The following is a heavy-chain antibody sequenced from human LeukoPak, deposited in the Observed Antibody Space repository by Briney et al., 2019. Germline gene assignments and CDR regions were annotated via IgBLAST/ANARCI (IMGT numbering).Heavy chain of an antibody. V-gene: IGHV3-7*01. J-gene: IGHJ4*02. CDR1: GFTFSSYW. CDR2: IKQDGSEK. D-gene: IGHD3-22*01. CDR3: ASSHDSSGND. Sequence: GGSLRLSCAASGFTFSSYWMSWVRQAPGKGLEWVANIKQDGSEKYYADSVKGRFTISRDNAKNSLFLEMNSLRADDTAVYFCASSHDSSGNDWGQGTLVAVSS.